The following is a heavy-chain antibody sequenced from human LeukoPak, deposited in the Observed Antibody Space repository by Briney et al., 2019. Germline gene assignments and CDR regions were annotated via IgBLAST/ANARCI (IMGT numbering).Heavy chain of an antibody. D-gene: IGHD6-19*01. CDR1: GYSFTSYW. V-gene: IGHV5-51*01. Sequence: GESLKISCQASGYSFTSYWIGWVRQMPGKGLEWMGIIYPGDSDTRYSPSFQGQVTISADKSITTVYLQWSSLKASDTAMYYCARVGIAVPGVLPYFDYWGQGTLVTVSS. CDR3: ARVGIAVPGVLPYFDY. CDR2: IYPGDSDT. J-gene: IGHJ4*02.